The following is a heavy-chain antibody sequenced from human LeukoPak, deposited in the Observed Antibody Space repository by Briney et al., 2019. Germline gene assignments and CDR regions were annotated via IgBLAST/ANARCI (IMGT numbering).Heavy chain of an antibody. CDR2: IGTASDT. D-gene: IGHD1-1*01. V-gene: IGHV3-13*01. J-gene: IGHJ6*03. CDR1: GFTFSSFD. CDR3: ARGPPRGKYYYMDV. Sequence: GGSLRLSCAASGFTFSSFDMHWDRQPTGQGLEWVSTIGTASDTYYPGSVEGRFTLSRDNAKNSLYLQMNSLTAGDTAVYYCARGPPRGKYYYMDVWGKGTTVTVSS.